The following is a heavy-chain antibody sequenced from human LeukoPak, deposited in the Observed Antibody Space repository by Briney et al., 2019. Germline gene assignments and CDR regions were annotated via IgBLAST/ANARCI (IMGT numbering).Heavy chain of an antibody. D-gene: IGHD2/OR15-2a*01. CDR1: GYTFTSYG. Sequence: ASVTVSCKAPGYTFTSYGISWVRQAPGQGLEWMGWISAYNGNTNYAQKLQGRVTMTTDTSTSTAYMELRSLRSDDTAVYYCARGSGFYGSYYFDYWGQGTLVTVSS. J-gene: IGHJ4*02. V-gene: IGHV1-18*01. CDR3: ARGSGFYGSYYFDY. CDR2: ISAYNGNT.